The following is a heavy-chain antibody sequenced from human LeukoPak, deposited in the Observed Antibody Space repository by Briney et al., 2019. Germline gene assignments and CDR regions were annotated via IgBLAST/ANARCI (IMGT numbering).Heavy chain of an antibody. CDR1: GGTFSSYA. CDR2: IIPILGIA. D-gene: IGHD3-22*01. V-gene: IGHV1-69*04. Sequence: GASVKVSCKAPGGTFSSYAISWVRQAPGQGLEWMGRIIPILGIANYAQKFQGRVTITADKSTSTAYMELSSLRSEDTAVYYCARDEGYERSNYWGQGTLVTVSS. J-gene: IGHJ4*02. CDR3: ARDEGYERSNY.